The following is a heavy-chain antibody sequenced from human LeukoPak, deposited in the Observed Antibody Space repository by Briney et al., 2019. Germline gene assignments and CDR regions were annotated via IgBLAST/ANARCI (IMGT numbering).Heavy chain of an antibody. CDR2: ISAYNGNT. Sequence: GASVKVSCKASGYTFTSYGISLVRQAPGQGLEWMGLISAYNGNTNYAQKLQDRVTMTTDTSTSKAYMELRSLRSDDTAVYYCARDLGYCSRTSCYRNWFDPWGQGTLVTVSS. J-gene: IGHJ5*02. V-gene: IGHV1-18*01. CDR3: ARDLGYCSRTSCYRNWFDP. CDR1: GYTFTSYG. D-gene: IGHD2-2*01.